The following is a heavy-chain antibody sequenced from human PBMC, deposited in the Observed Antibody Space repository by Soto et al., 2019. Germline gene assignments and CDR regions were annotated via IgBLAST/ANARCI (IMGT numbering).Heavy chain of an antibody. V-gene: IGHV3-21*01. CDR1: GFTFTRYS. CDR2: ISSRSDI. J-gene: IGHJ6*02. Sequence: GGSLRLSCAASGFTFTRYSMNWVRQALGKGLEWVSSISSRSDIYYADSVKGRFTISRDHAKNSVSLQMNSLRAEDTAVYYCAREYTAWPLAYGLDVWGQGTTVTVSS. D-gene: IGHD2-2*02. CDR3: AREYTAWPLAYGLDV.